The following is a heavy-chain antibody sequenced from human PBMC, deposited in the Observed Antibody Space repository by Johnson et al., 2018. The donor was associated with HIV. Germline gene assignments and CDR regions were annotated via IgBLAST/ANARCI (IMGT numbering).Heavy chain of an antibody. Sequence: QVQLVESGGGVVQPGRSLRLSCAASGFTFSSYAMHWVRQAPGKGLEWVAVISYDGSNKYYADSVKGRFTISRDNSKNTLYLQMNSLRAEDTAVYYCAKDAYYYGDYGAFDIWGQGTIVTVSS. CDR3: AKDAYYYGDYGAFDI. V-gene: IGHV3-30*04. CDR1: GFTFSSYA. J-gene: IGHJ3*02. CDR2: ISYDGSNK. D-gene: IGHD4-17*01.